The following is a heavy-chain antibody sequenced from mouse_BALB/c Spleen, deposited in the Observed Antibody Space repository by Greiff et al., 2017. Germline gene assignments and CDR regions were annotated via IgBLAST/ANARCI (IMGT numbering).Heavy chain of an antibody. CDR2: ISYSGST. CDR3: ARKDGNYPWFAY. J-gene: IGHJ3*01. V-gene: IGHV3-2*02. D-gene: IGHD2-1*01. Sequence: EVKLQESGPGLVKPSQSLSLTCTVTGYSITSDYAWNWIRQFPGNKLEWMGYISYSGSTSYNPSLKSRISITRDTSKNQFFLQLNSVTTEDTATYYCARKDGNYPWFAYWGQGTLVTVSA. CDR1: GYSITSDYA.